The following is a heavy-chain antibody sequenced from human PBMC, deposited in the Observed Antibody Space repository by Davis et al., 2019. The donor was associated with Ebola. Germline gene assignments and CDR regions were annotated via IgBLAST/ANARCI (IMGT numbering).Heavy chain of an antibody. CDR1: GGSISSGGYY. CDR2: IYYSGST. Sequence: MPSETLSLTCTVSGGSISSGGYYWSWIRQHPGKGLEWIGYIYYSGSTNYNPSLKSRVTISVDTSKNQFSLKLSSVTAADTAVYYCARVGIADSQSDYWGQGTLVTVSS. D-gene: IGHD6-13*01. V-gene: IGHV4-61*08. CDR3: ARVGIADSQSDY. J-gene: IGHJ4*02.